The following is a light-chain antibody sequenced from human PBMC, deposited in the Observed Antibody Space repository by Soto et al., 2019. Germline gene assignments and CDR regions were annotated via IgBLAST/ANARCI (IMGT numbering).Light chain of an antibody. J-gene: IGLJ1*01. CDR2: EGS. CDR1: SSDVGSYNL. Sequence: QSVLTQPASVSGSPGHSITISCTGTSSDVGSYNLVSWYQQHPGKAPKLMIYEGSKRPSGVSNRFSGSKSGNTASLTISGLQAEDEADYYCCSYAGTVYVFGTGTKVTVL. V-gene: IGLV2-23*01. CDR3: CSYAGTVYV.